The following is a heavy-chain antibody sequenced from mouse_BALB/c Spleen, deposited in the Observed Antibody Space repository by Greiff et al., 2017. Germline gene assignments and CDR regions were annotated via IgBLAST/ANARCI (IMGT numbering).Heavy chain of an antibody. Sequence: QVQLQQPGAELVKPGASVKLSCKASGYTFTSYWMHWVKQRPGQGLEWIGEINPSNGRTNYNEKFKSKATLTVDKSSSTAYMQLSSLTSEDSAVYYCARGNYDYDGGFAYWGQGTLATVSA. CDR3: ARGNYDYDGGFAY. CDR1: GYTFTSYW. D-gene: IGHD2-4*01. CDR2: INPSNGRT. J-gene: IGHJ3*01. V-gene: IGHV1S81*02.